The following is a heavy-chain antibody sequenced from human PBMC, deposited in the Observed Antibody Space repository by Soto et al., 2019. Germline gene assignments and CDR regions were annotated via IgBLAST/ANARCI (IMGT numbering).Heavy chain of an antibody. CDR2: ISYDGSNK. V-gene: IGHV3-30-3*01. D-gene: IGHD3-9*01. CDR3: ATTNWLYFDY. J-gene: IGHJ4*02. CDR1: GFTFSSYA. Sequence: GGSLRLSCAASGFTFSSYAMHWVRQAPGKGLEWVAVISYDGSNKYYADSVKGRFTISRDNSKNTLYLQMNSLRAEDTAVYYCATTNWLYFDYWGQGTLVTVSS.